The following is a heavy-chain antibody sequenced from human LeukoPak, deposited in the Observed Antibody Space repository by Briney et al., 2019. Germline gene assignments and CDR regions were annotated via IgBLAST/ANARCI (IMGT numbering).Heavy chain of an antibody. CDR2: IIPIFGTA. J-gene: IGHJ4*02. D-gene: IGHD3-3*01. V-gene: IGHV1-69*05. CDR1: GGTFSSYA. Sequence: SVKVSCKASGGTFSSYAISWVRQAPGQGLEWMGRIIPIFGTANYAQKFQGRVTITTDESTSTAYMELSSLGSEDTAVYYCARGSYDFWSGTPRYYFDYWGQGTLVTVSS. CDR3: ARGSYDFWSGTPRYYFDY.